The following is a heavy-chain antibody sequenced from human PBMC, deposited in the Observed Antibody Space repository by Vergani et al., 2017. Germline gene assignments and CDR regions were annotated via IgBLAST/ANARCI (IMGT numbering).Heavy chain of an antibody. CDR3: ARSSLNYGDYYYGMDV. CDR2: ISSSSSYI. V-gene: IGHV3-21*04. Sequence: EVQLVESGGGLVKPGGSLRLSCAASGFTFSSYSMNWVRQAPGKGLEWVSSISSSSSYIYYADSVKGRFTISRDNAKNSLYLQMNSLRAEDTAVYYCARSSLNYGDYYYGMDVWGQGTTVTVSS. CDR1: GFTFSSYS. J-gene: IGHJ6*02. D-gene: IGHD4-17*01.